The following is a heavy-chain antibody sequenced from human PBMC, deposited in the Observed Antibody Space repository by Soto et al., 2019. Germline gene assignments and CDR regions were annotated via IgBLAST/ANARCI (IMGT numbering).Heavy chain of an antibody. Sequence: QVQLQESGPGLVKPSETLSLTCNVSAGCVNSGGYYWSWIRQPPGKALEWIGYIYFSGDTSYNPSLKSRVAISLDTSKNRFSLKLSSVTAADKAIYYCARYVAWGYFYNWGQGTLVTVSS. D-gene: IGHD3-10*02. CDR2: IYFSGDT. V-gene: IGHV4-61*08. CDR3: ARYVAWGYFYN. J-gene: IGHJ4*02. CDR1: AGCVNSGGYY.